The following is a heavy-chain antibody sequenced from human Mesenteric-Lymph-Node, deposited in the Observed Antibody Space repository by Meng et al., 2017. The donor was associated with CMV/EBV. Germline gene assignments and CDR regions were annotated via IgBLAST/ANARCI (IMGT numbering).Heavy chain of an antibody. CDR1: GYTFTDYD. CDR2: MDPKSGDT. CDR3: ARGSPNYFGSGGYF. D-gene: IGHD3-10*01. V-gene: IGHV1-8*01. J-gene: IGHJ4*02. Sequence: SGYTFTDYDITLVRQATGQGLEWMGWMDPKSGDTSLAQKFQGRVSMTRDTSLSTAYMDLSGLTSEDTAVYYCARGSPNYFGSGGYFWGQGTLVTVSS.